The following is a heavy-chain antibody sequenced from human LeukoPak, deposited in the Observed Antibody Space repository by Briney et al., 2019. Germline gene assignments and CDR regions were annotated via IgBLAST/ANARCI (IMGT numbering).Heavy chain of an antibody. J-gene: IGHJ4*02. V-gene: IGHV1-2*02. D-gene: IGHD5-18*01. CDR1: GYTSTGYY. Sequence: ASVKVSCKASGYTSTGYYMHWVRQAPGQGLEWMGWINPNSGGTNYAQKFQGRVTMTRDTSISTAYMELSRLRSDDTAVYYCARGGYSYGRYFDYWGQGTLVTVSS. CDR3: ARGGYSYGRYFDY. CDR2: INPNSGGT.